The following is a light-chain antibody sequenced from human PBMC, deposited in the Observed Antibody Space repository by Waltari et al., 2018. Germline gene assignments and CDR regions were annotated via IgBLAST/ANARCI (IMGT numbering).Light chain of an antibody. V-gene: IGKV3-11*01. CDR3: QQRSKWPLT. CDR2: GAS. CDR1: QSVGIS. Sequence: EIVLTQSPATLSLSPGERATLSCRASQSVGISLALYQQKPGQAPRLPIYGASNRATGIPVRFSGSGSGTDFTLTISSLEPEDFAVYYCQQRSKWPLTFGQGTKVEIK. J-gene: IGKJ1*01.